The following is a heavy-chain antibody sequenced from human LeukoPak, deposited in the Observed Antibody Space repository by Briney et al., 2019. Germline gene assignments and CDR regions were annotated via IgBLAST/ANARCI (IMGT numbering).Heavy chain of an antibody. CDR1: GYTFTGYY. CDR3: ARPDRRWSGYYTLGY. D-gene: IGHD3-3*01. CDR2: INPNSGGT. V-gene: IGHV1-2*02. Sequence: ASVKVSCKASGYTFTGYYMHWVRQAPGQGLEWMGWINPNSGGTNYAQKFQGRVTMTRNTSISTAYMELSSLRSEDTAVYYCARPDRRWSGYYTLGYWGQGTLVTVSS. J-gene: IGHJ4*02.